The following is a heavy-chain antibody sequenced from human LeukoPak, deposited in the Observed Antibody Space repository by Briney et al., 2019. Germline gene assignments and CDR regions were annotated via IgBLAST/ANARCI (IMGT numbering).Heavy chain of an antibody. CDR3: VTDDPQHDAFDI. Sequence: SETLSLTCTVSGGSISSYYWSWIRQPAGKGLEWIGRIYTSGSTNYNPSLKSRVTMSVDTSKNQFSLKLSSVTAADTAVYYCVTDDPQHDAFDIWGQGTMVTVSS. J-gene: IGHJ3*02. CDR1: GGSISSYY. V-gene: IGHV4-4*07. CDR2: IYTSGST. D-gene: IGHD2-2*01.